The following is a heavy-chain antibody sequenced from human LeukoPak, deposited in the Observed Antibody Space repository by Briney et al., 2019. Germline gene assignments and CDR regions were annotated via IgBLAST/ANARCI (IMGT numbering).Heavy chain of an antibody. CDR2: IYATGST. V-gene: IGHV4-4*09. D-gene: IGHD3-10*01. Sequence: PSETLSLTCTVSGGSISSYYWSWLRQPPGKGLEWIGYIYATGSTNYNPSLKSRVTKSVDTSKNQFSLNLRSVTAADTAVYYCARHGSVRSPLGPWGQGTLVTVSS. J-gene: IGHJ5*02. CDR1: GGSISSYY. CDR3: ARHGSVRSPLGP.